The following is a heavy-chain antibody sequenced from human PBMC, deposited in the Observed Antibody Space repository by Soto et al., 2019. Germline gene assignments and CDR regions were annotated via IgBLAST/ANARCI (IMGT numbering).Heavy chain of an antibody. CDR2: IYWNDDK. V-gene: IGHV2-5*01. CDR3: PHLIIASAAPSPQQSDY. CDR1: GFSLSTSGVG. J-gene: IGHJ4*02. Sequence: QITLKESGPTLVKPTQTLTLTCTFSGFSLSTSGVGVGWIRQPPGKALEWLALIYWNDDKLYSPSLKSRLTINKDTSKNQVVLTMTIMDPVDTATYYCPHLIIASAAPSPQQSDYWGQGTLVTVSS. D-gene: IGHD6-13*01.